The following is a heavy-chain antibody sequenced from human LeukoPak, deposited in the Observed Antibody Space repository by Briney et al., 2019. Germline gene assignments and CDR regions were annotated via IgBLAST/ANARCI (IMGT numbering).Heavy chain of an antibody. D-gene: IGHD3-16*01. CDR1: AFTFSSYG. CDR3: AKDLGHAYDPNWFDP. J-gene: IGHJ5*02. Sequence: GGSLRLSCAASAFTFSSYGMHWVRQAPGKGLEWVAVISYDGSNKYYADSVKGRFTISRDNSKNTLYLQMNSLRAEDTSVYYCAKDLGHAYDPNWFDPWGQGTLVTVSS. V-gene: IGHV3-30*18. CDR2: ISYDGSNK.